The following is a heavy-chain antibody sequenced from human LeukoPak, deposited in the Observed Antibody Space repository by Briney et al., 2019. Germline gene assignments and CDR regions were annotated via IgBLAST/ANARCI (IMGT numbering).Heavy chain of an antibody. V-gene: IGHV4-34*01. CDR2: INHSGST. CDR1: VGSMRGFY. J-gene: IGHJ5*02. D-gene: IGHD7-27*01. CDR3: ARGFFLGRAGWLDP. Sequence: SETLSLNCRDFVGSMRGFYWTWVRQPPGKGLEWIGEINHSGSTNYNPSLKSRVTISIDTSKTQFSLELRSVTAADTAVYYCARGFFLGRAGWLDPWGQGTLVTVSS.